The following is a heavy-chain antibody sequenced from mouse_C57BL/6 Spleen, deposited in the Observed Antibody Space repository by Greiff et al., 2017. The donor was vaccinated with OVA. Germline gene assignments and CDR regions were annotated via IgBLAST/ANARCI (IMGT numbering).Heavy chain of an antibody. CDR3: ARDSLWDYAMDY. CDR2: ISSGGSYT. V-gene: IGHV5-6*01. D-gene: IGHD6-5*01. CDR1: GFTFSSYG. J-gene: IGHJ4*01. Sequence: EVMLVESGGDLVKPGGSLKLSCAASGFTFSSYGMSWVRQTPDKRLEWVATISSGGSYTYYPDSVKGRFTISRDNAKNTLYLQMSSLKSEDTAMYYCARDSLWDYAMDYWGQGTSVTVSS.